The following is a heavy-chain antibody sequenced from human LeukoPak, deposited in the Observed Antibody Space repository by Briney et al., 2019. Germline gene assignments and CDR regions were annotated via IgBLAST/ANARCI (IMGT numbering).Heavy chain of an antibody. D-gene: IGHD3-22*01. Sequence: PSETLSLTCTVSGGSISGHYWSWIRQPPGKGLEWIGYRHYSGKTYYSSSLRSRVTISVDTSKNHFSLKLTSMIAADTAVYYCVRLLDNHSSGDPDTFDMWGQGTMVTVSS. V-gene: IGHV4-59*11. CDR3: VRLLDNHSSGDPDTFDM. CDR2: RHYSGKT. J-gene: IGHJ3*02. CDR1: GGSISGHY.